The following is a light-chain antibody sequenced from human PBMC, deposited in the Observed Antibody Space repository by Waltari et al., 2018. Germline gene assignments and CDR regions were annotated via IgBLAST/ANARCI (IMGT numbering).Light chain of an antibody. V-gene: IGLV2-18*02. Sequence: QSALTQPPSVFGSPGQSVTISCTGTRSHVGSYNRVSWYQQPPGTAPKLMIYEVTYRPAGVPDRFSGSKSGNTASLTISGLQAEDEADYYCSSYTSSNSVVFGGGTKLTVL. CDR1: RSHVGSYNR. CDR3: SSYTSSNSVV. CDR2: EVT. J-gene: IGLJ2*01.